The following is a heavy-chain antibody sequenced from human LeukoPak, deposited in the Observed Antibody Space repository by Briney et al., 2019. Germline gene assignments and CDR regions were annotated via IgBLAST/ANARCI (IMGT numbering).Heavy chain of an antibody. V-gene: IGHV4-34*01. CDR1: GGSFSGYY. CDR3: ARRAWVAAAGTTNYYYYYYMDV. J-gene: IGHJ6*03. Sequence: SETLSLTCAVYGGSFSGYYWSWIRQPPGKGLEWIGEINHSGSTNYNPSLKSRVTISVDTSKNQFSLKLSSVTAADTAVYYCARRAWVAAAGTTNYYYYYYMDVWGKGTTVTISS. D-gene: IGHD6-13*01. CDR2: INHSGST.